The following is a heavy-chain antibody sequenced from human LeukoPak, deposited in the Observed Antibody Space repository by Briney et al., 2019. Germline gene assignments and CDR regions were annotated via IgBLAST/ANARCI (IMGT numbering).Heavy chain of an antibody. D-gene: IGHD2-2*01. CDR1: GYTFTGYY. CDR3: ARDSEYQLLTWWFDP. Sequence: ASVKVSCKASGYTFTGYYMHWVRQAPGQGLEWMGWINPNSGGTNYAQKFQGRVTMTRDTSISTAYMELGRLRSDDTAVYYCARDSEYQLLTWWFDPWGQGTLVTVSS. V-gene: IGHV1-2*02. J-gene: IGHJ5*02. CDR2: INPNSGGT.